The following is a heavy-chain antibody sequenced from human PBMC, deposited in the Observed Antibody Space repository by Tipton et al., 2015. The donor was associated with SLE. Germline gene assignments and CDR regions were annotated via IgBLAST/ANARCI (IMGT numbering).Heavy chain of an antibody. J-gene: IGHJ3*02. CDR3: ARGTAKYQLILSDGFDM. Sequence: TLSLTCTVSGASIRSDYWSWIRQPPGKGLEWIGNIHYIGGTNHNSSLKSRVTISLDTSKNQISLKLTSVNDADTAVYYCARGTAKYQLILSDGFDMWGQGTMVTVSS. CDR1: GASIRSDY. D-gene: IGHD2-2*01. V-gene: IGHV4-59*08. CDR2: IHYIGGT.